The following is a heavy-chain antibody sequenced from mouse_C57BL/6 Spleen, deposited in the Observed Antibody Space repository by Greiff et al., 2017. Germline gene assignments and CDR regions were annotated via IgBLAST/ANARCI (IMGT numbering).Heavy chain of an antibody. CDR2: INPSSGYT. V-gene: IGHV1-7*01. CDR3: ARSHGSSYGAMDY. D-gene: IGHD1-1*01. J-gene: IGHJ4*01. CDR1: GYTFTSYW. Sequence: VQLQQSGAELAKPGASVKLSCKASGYTFTSYWMHWVKQRPGQGLEWIGYINPSSGYTKYNQKFKDKATLTADKSSSTAYMQLSSLTYEDAAVYYCARSHGSSYGAMDYWGQGTSVTVSS.